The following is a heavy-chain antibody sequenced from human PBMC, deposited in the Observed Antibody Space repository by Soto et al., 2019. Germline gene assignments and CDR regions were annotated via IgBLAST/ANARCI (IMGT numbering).Heavy chain of an antibody. CDR2: ISYDGSNK. V-gene: IGHV3-30-3*01. CDR3: AREDTAMDLYYYYYGMDV. Sequence: QVQLVESGGGVVQPGRSLRLSCAASGFTFSSYAMHWVRQAPGKGLEWVAVISYDGSNKYYADSVKGRFTISRDNSKNTLYLQMNSLRAEDTAVYYCAREDTAMDLYYYYYGMDVWGQGTTVTVSS. D-gene: IGHD5-18*01. J-gene: IGHJ6*02. CDR1: GFTFSSYA.